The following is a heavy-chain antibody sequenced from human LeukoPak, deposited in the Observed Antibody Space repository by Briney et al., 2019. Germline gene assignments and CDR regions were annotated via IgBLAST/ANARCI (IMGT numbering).Heavy chain of an antibody. CDR3: AKASYYDFWSGLNFDY. Sequence: PGGSLGLSCAASGFTFSSYAMSWVRQAPGKGLEWVSAISGSGGSTYYADSVKGRFTISRDNSKNTLYLQMNSLRAEDTAVYYCAKASYYDFWSGLNFDYWGQGTLVTVSS. J-gene: IGHJ4*02. D-gene: IGHD3-3*01. CDR2: ISGSGGST. CDR1: GFTFSSYA. V-gene: IGHV3-23*01.